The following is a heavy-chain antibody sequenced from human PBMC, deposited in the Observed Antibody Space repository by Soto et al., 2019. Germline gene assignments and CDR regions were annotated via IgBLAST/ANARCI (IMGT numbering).Heavy chain of an antibody. V-gene: IGHV4-38-2*02. J-gene: IGHJ4*02. CDR3: ARVAFGPIDY. CDR2: MYHSGTT. CDR1: NYSISIGYY. Sequence: PSETLSLTCTVSNYSISIGYYWGWIRQSPGEGLEWIVSMYHSGTTYYNPSLKSRVTISIDTSKNQFSLKLTSVTSADTAVYFCARVAFGPIDYWGQGTLVTVSS. D-gene: IGHD3-16*01.